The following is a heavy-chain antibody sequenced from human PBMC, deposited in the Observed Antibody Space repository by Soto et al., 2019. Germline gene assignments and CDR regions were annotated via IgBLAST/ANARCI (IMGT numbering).Heavy chain of an antibody. V-gene: IGHV3-23*01. Sequence: EVQLLESGGGLVQPGGSLRLSCAASGFTFSSYAMSWVRQAPGKGLEWVSAISGSGGSTYYADSVKGRFTISRDNSKNTLYLQMNSLRAEDTAVYYCPKDRKYRNYYYGMDVWGQGTTVTVSS. CDR2: ISGSGGST. CDR3: PKDRKYRNYYYGMDV. D-gene: IGHD2-2*01. CDR1: GFTFSSYA. J-gene: IGHJ6*02.